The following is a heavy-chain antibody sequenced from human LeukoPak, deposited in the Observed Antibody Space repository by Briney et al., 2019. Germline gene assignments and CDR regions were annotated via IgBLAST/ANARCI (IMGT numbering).Heavy chain of an antibody. J-gene: IGHJ4*02. V-gene: IGHV1-18*01. Sequence: ASVKVSCKASGYTFTNYGINWVRQAPGQGLEWMGWISGYNGNTNYAQKLQGRVTMTTDTSTSTTYMELRSLRSDDTAVYYCARGPYYYDSSGYYYLFGYWGQGTLVTVSS. CDR2: ISGYNGNT. D-gene: IGHD3-22*01. CDR3: ARGPYYYDSSGYYYLFGY. CDR1: GYTFTNYG.